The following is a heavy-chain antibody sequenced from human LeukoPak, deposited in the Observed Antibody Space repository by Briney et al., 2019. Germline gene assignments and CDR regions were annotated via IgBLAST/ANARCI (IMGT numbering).Heavy chain of an antibody. V-gene: IGHV3-48*03. CDR3: ARGSGVQVWSSLGY. CDR2: ISSSGDTI. Sequence: GGSLRLSCAASGFTFSRYEMNWVRQAPGKGLQWVSYISSSGDTIYYADSVKGRFTFSRDNAKNSLYLQMNSLRAEDTAVYFCARGSGVQVWSSLGYWGQGTLVTVSS. CDR1: GFTFSRYE. D-gene: IGHD3-10*01. J-gene: IGHJ4*02.